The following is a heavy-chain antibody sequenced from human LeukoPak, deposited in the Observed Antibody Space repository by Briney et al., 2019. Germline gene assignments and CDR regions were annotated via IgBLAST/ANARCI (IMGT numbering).Heavy chain of an antibody. CDR2: IYYSGST. CDR3: ARDPYYDFWSGYYCYFDY. D-gene: IGHD3-3*01. CDR1: GGSISSYY. J-gene: IGHJ4*02. V-gene: IGHV4-59*01. Sequence: PSETLSLTCTVSGGSISSYYWSWIRQPPGKGLEWIGYIYYSGSTNYNPSLKSRVTISVDTSKNQFSLKLSSVTAADTAVYYCARDPYYDFWSGYYCYFDYWGQGTLVTVSS.